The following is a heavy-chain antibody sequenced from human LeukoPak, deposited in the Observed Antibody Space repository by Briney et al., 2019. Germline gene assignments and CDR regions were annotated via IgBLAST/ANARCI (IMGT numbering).Heavy chain of an antibody. CDR2: TSPLTYET. D-gene: IGHD1-26*01. Sequence: GESLKISCKGSGYIFTTCWIGWVRQMPGKGLEWMGITSPLTYETRYSPSFQGQVTISADKSITTAFLQWSSLRASDTAMYYCARLRDGSYGETFDFWGPGTMVTVSS. J-gene: IGHJ3*01. V-gene: IGHV5-51*01. CDR3: ARLRDGSYGETFDF. CDR1: GYIFTTCW.